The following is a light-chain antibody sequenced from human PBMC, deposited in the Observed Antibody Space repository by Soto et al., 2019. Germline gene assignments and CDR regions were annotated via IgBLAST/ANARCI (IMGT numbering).Light chain of an antibody. Sequence: DIQMTQSPSAMSASIGDRVTITCRASQDISTSLAWFQQKQGRVPTRLIYASSTLERGVPSRFSGSGSGTEFTLTISSLQPEDFATYYCLQHSSYPFTFSQGTRLEIK. V-gene: IGKV1-17*03. CDR1: QDISTS. CDR2: ASS. CDR3: LQHSSYPFT. J-gene: IGKJ5*01.